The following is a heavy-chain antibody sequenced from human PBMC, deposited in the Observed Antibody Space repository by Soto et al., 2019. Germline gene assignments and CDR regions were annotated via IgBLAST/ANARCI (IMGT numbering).Heavy chain of an antibody. CDR2: ISNNASDT. CDR3: VREAGPCCDWSYYFDY. V-gene: IGHV3-64D*06. D-gene: IGHD3-9*01. J-gene: IGHJ4*02. Sequence: LSLSCSASGFSFSLYTIHWVRQAPGKGLEFVSAISNNASDTYYGDSVRGRFTISRDNSRNMVYLHMTSLRPEDTALYYCVREAGPCCDWSYYFDYWGQGTLVTVSS. CDR1: GFSFSLYT.